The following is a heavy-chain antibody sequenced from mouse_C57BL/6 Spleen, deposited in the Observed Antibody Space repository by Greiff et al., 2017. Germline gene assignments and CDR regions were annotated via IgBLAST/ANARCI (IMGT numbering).Heavy chain of an antibody. Sequence: EVQLQQSGGGLVKPGGSLKLSCAASGFTFSSYAMSWVRQTPEKRLEWVATISDGGSYTYYPDNVKGRFTISRDNAKNNLYLQMSHLKSEDTAMYYCARERIYYDYDGRYYFDYWGQGTTLTVSS. CDR3: ARERIYYDYDGRYYFDY. J-gene: IGHJ2*01. D-gene: IGHD2-4*01. V-gene: IGHV5-4*01. CDR1: GFTFSSYA. CDR2: ISDGGSYT.